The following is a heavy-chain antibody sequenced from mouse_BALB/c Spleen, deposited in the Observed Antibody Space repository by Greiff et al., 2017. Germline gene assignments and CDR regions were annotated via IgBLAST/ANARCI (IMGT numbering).Heavy chain of an antibody. CDR2: ISSGSSTI. V-gene: IGHV5-17*02. J-gene: IGHJ2*01. Sequence: EVQLVESGGGLVQPGGSRKLSCAASGFTFSSFGMHWVRQAPEKGLEWVAYISSGSSTIYYADTVKGRFTISRDNPKNTLFLQMTSLRSEDTAMYYCARDDYGFGYWGQGTTLTVSS. CDR1: GFTFSSFG. CDR3: ARDDYGFGY. D-gene: IGHD1-1*02.